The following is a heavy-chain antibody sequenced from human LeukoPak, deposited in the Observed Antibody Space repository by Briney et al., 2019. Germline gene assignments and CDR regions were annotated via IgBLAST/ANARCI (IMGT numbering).Heavy chain of an antibody. CDR1: GGSISSSSYY. V-gene: IGHV4-39*07. Sequence: PSETLSLTCTVSGGSISSSSYYWGWIRQPPGKGLEWIGSIYYSGSTYYNPSLKSRVTISVDTSKNQFSLKLSSVTAADTAVYYCARARTSGWYDYWGQGTLVTVSS. CDR3: ARARTSGWYDY. J-gene: IGHJ4*02. D-gene: IGHD6-19*01. CDR2: IYYSGST.